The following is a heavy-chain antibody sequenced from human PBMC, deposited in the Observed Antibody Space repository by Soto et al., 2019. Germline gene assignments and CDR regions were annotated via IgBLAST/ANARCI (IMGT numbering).Heavy chain of an antibody. CDR3: ARGLITGSHYSGGWYYFDS. CDR2: INHSGSA. J-gene: IGHJ4*02. V-gene: IGHV4-34*01. Sequence: QVQLQQSGAGLLKPSETLSLTCAVYGESFSGYIWTWIRQTPGKGLQWMGQINHSGSAIYNPSLKSRVTISVHTSNSQFSLELSSVTAADTAVYYCARGLITGSHYSGGWYYFDSWGQGTQVTVSS. D-gene: IGHD6-19*01. CDR1: GESFSGYI.